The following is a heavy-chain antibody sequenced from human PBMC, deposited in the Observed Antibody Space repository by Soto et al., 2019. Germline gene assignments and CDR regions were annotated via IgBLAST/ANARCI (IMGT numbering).Heavy chain of an antibody. Sequence: SETLSLTCAVFGGSIGSGGFSWSWIRQPPGKGVKWIGYIYHSGSTYYNPSLKSRVTISVDRSKNQFSLKRSSVTAADMAVYYCARHQSHSSSYVDPRGQGTLGTV. V-gene: IGHV4-30-2*01. J-gene: IGHJ5*02. CDR1: GGSIGSGGFS. D-gene: IGHD6-13*01. CDR2: IYHSGST. CDR3: ARHQSHSSSYVDP.